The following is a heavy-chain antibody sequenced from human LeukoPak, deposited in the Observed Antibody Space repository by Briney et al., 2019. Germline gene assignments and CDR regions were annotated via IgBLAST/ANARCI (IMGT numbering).Heavy chain of an antibody. CDR2: ISPGGGST. Sequence: ASVTVSCKASGNTFSSYFIHWARQAPGQGLEWMGIISPGGGSTTYAQELQGRVTMTRDTSTSTVYMELSSLRSEDTAVYYCGRVTFYAFDIWGQGTMVTVSS. CDR3: GRVTFYAFDI. V-gene: IGHV1-46*01. CDR1: GNTFSSYF. D-gene: IGHD3-3*02. J-gene: IGHJ3*02.